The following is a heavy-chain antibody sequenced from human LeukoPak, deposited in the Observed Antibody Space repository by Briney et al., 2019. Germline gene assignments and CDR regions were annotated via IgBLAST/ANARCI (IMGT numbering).Heavy chain of an antibody. CDR3: ARGRRHAVTAIVCVHFDS. J-gene: IGHJ4*02. CDR1: GFTFTDYW. D-gene: IGHD4-23*01. Sequence: GGSLRLSCAASGFTFTDYWMSWVRQAPGKGLEGVASIKQDGSDKHYVDSVKGRFTISRDNAKNSQYLQMSSLRAEDTAVYYCARGRRHAVTAIVCVHFDSWGQGTLVTVSS. CDR2: IKQDGSDK. V-gene: IGHV3-7*01.